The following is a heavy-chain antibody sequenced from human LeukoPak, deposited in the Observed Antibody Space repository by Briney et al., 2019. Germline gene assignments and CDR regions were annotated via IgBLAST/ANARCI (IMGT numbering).Heavy chain of an antibody. D-gene: IGHD3-3*01. CDR2: INHSGST. V-gene: IGHV4-34*01. CDR3: ARAIYYDFWSGYSRYFDY. J-gene: IGHJ4*02. Sequence: SETLSLTCAVYGGSFSGYYWSWIRQPPGKGLEWIGEINHSGSTNYNPSLKSRVTISVDTSKNQFSLKLSSVTAADTAVYYCARAIYYDFWSGYSRYFDYWGQGTLVTVSS. CDR1: GGSFSGYY.